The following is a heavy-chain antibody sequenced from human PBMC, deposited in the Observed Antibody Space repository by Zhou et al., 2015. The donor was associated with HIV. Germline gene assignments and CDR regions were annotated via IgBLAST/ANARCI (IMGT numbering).Heavy chain of an antibody. V-gene: IGHV1-69*01. Sequence: QVQLVQSGAEVKKPGSSVKVSCKASGGTLSRYAMNWMRQAPGQGLEWMGGIIPIFGTTNYAQKFQDRVTITADESTTTAYMEVSSLRSDDTAVYYCARAEGDCTSSSCRYYYKYNGLDVWGQGTTVTVSS. CDR3: ARAEGDCTSSSCRYYYKYNGLDV. CDR1: GGTLSRYA. D-gene: IGHD2-2*01. CDR2: IIPIFGTT. J-gene: IGHJ6*02.